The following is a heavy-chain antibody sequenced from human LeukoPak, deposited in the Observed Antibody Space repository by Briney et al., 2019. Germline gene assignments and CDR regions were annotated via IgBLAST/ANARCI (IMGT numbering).Heavy chain of an antibody. CDR3: ARDGIAATGRDY. CDR2: ISPYSGNT. Sequence: ASVKVPCKASGYTFTSFGINWVRQAPGQGLEWMGWISPYSGNTNYEQKFQGRLTMTTNTSTSTAYMELRGLRSDDTAVYYCARDGIAATGRDYWGQGTLVTVSS. CDR1: GYTFTSFG. D-gene: IGHD6-13*01. J-gene: IGHJ4*02. V-gene: IGHV1-18*01.